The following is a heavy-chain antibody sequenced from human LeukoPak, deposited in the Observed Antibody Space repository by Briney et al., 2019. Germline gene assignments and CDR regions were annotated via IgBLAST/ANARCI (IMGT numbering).Heavy chain of an antibody. J-gene: IGHJ6*04. CDR3: ARDGHSSSWYSEYYYYYGMDV. D-gene: IGHD6-13*01. V-gene: IGHV1-18*01. Sequence: ASVTLSCNVSGYTFTSNGNSWGRHPPGQGLEWVGWVSTNNGKRNHDQTLQGRVTMTTDTSTKTAYTELRSLRSDDTAVYYCARDGHSSSWYSEYYYYYGMDVWGKGTTVTVSS. CDR2: VSTNNGKR. CDR1: GYTFTSNG.